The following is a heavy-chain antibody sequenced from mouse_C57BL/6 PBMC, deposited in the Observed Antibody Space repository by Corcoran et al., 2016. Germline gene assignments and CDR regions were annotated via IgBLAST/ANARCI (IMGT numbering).Heavy chain of an antibody. J-gene: IGHJ3*01. Sequence: EVQLQQSGPKLVKPGASMKISCKASGYTCTDYYMNWVKQSHGKSLEWIGDINPNNGGTSYNQKFKGKATLTVDKSSSTAYMELRSLTSEDSLVYYCARVAYWCQGTLVTVSA. CDR3: ARVAY. CDR2: INPNNGGT. CDR1: GYTCTDYY. V-gene: IGHV1-26*01.